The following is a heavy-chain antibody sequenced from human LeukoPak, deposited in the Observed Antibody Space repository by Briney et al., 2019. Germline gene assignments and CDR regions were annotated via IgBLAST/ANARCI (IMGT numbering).Heavy chain of an antibody. V-gene: IGHV3-15*01. CDR1: GFTFTKTW. D-gene: IGHD6-19*01. CDR2: IKSKTDGGTT. J-gene: IGHJ4*02. CDR3: MSHPWGRGWMGQPDY. Sequence: GGSLRLSCAASGFTFTKTWMSWVRQAPGKGLEWVGRIKSKTDGGTTDYAAPVKGRFTISRDDSKSTLYLQMNSLRTEDTAVYFCMSHPWGRGWMGQPDYWGQGTLVTVPS.